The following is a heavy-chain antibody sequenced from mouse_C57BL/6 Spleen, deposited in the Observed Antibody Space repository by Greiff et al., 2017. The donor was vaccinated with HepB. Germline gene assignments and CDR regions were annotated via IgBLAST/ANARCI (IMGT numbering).Heavy chain of an antibody. V-gene: IGHV5-9*01. J-gene: IGHJ2*01. CDR1: GFTFSSYT. D-gene: IGHD4-1*01. CDR2: ISGGGGNT. CDR3: ARQILTGFDY. Sequence: EVKLVESGGGLVKPGGSLKLSCAASGFTFSSYTMSWVRQTPEKRLEWVATISGGGGNTYYPDSVKGRFTISRDNAKNTLYLQMSSLRSEDTALYYCARQILTGFDYWGQGTTLTVSS.